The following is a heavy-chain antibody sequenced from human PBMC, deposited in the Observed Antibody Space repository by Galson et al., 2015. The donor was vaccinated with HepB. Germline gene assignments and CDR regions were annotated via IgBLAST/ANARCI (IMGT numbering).Heavy chain of an antibody. CDR2: IIPLLGGT. D-gene: IGHD2-15*01. J-gene: IGHJ3*02. CDR1: GVSFNSYN. Sequence: SVKVSCKASGVSFNSYNINWVRQAPGQGLEWVGRIIPLLGGTDYAGKFQDRVTLSADKSTNTAYMSLSNLRSEDTAMYYCAREVPRGLGNAFDIWGQGSLVIVSS. CDR3: AREVPRGLGNAFDI. V-gene: IGHV1-69*08.